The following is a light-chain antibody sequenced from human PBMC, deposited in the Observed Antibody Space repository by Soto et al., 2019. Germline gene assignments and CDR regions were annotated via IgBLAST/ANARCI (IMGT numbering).Light chain of an antibody. CDR1: QSVSSY. J-gene: IGKJ4*01. Sequence: EIVLTQSPATLSLSPGERATLSCRASQSVSSYLAWYQQKPGQAPRLLIYDASNRATGITARFSGSGSGTDFTLTISSLEPEDFAVYYCQQRSNWPPGVGGGTKVEIK. CDR2: DAS. V-gene: IGKV3-11*01. CDR3: QQRSNWPPG.